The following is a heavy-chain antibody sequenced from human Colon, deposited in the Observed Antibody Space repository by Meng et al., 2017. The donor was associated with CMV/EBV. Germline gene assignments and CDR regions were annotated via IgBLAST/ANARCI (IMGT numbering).Heavy chain of an antibody. CDR3: ARASYDFWSGYYENFDY. Sequence: ASVKVSCKASGYNFTNYYIHWVRQAPGQGLEWMGWINPNSGGTNYAQKFQGRVTMTRDTSISTAYMELSRLRSDDTAVYYCARASYDFWSGYYENFDYWGQGTLVTVSS. V-gene: IGHV1-2*02. D-gene: IGHD3-3*01. CDR2: INPNSGGT. J-gene: IGHJ4*02. CDR1: GYNFTNYY.